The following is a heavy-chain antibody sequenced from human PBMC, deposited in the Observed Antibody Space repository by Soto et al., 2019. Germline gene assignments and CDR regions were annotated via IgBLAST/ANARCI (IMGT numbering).Heavy chain of an antibody. J-gene: IGHJ4*02. Sequence: QVQLVESGGGVVQPGRSLRLSCAASGFTFSSYGMHWVRQAPGKGLEWVAVIWYDGRNKYYADSVKGRFTISRDNSKNTLYLQMNSLRDEDTAGYYCARVPTVTPVCFDYWGKGTLVTVSS. CDR3: ARVPTVTPVCFDY. CDR1: GFTFSSYG. D-gene: IGHD4-17*01. CDR2: IWYDGRNK. V-gene: IGHV3-33*01.